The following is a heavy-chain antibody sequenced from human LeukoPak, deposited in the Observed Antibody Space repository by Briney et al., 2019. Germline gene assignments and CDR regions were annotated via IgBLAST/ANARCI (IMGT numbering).Heavy chain of an antibody. CDR1: GITFSRYS. V-gene: IGHV3-21*01. Sequence: GGSLRLSCAASGITFSRYSMNWVRQAPGKGLEWVSSISTSSRYIYYADSVKGRFTISRHNAKNSLYLQMNSLRAEDTAVYYCASFPPYMVRTDAFDIWGQGTMVTVSS. J-gene: IGHJ3*02. D-gene: IGHD3-10*01. CDR3: ASFPPYMVRTDAFDI. CDR2: ISTSSRYI.